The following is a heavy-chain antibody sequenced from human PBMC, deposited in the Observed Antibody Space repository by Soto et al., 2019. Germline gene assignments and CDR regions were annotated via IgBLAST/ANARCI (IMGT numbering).Heavy chain of an antibody. V-gene: IGHV3-9*01. J-gene: IGHJ3*02. CDR2: ISWNSGSI. CDR3: AKGHSPFDAFDI. Sequence: EVQLVESGGGLVQPGRSLRLSCAASGFTFDDYAMHWVRQAPGKGLEWVSGISWNSGSIGYADSVKGRFTISRDNAKNSLYVQMNSLRAEDTALYYCAKGHSPFDAFDIWGQGTMVTVSS. CDR1: GFTFDDYA. D-gene: IGHD6-13*01.